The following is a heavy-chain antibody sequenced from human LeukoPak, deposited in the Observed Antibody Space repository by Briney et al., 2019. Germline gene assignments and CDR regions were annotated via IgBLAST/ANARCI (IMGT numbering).Heavy chain of an antibody. CDR2: INPNSGGT. D-gene: IGHD3-22*01. V-gene: IGHV1-2*02. Sequence: ASVKVSCKASGYTFTRYYMHWVRQAPGQGLECMGWINPNSGGTNYAQKFQGRVTMTRDTSISTAYMELSRLRSDDTAVYYCARDPSSTDYYDSSGLGYWGQGTLVTVAS. J-gene: IGHJ4*02. CDR3: ARDPSSTDYYDSSGLGY. CDR1: GYTFTRYY.